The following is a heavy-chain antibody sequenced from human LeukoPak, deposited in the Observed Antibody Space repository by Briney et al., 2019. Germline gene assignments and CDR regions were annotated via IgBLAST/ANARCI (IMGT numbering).Heavy chain of an antibody. J-gene: IGHJ4*02. CDR1: GFKFDDYT. D-gene: IGHD1-26*01. Sequence: GGSLRLSCAASGFKFDDYTMHWVRRAPVKGLEWVSLISWNSDYTSYADSVKGRFTISRDNSKNSLYLQMNSLRTEDTAFYYCAKDFQGIVGATQIDFWGQGTLVTVSS. CDR2: ISWNSDYT. V-gene: IGHV3-43*01. CDR3: AKDFQGIVGATQIDF.